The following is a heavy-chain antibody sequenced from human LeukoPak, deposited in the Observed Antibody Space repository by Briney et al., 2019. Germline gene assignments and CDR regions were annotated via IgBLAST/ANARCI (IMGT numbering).Heavy chain of an antibody. CDR3: ARDVGFAGNSGMDV. D-gene: IGHD3-16*01. CDR2: ISGSGGST. CDR1: GFTFSSYA. Sequence: GGSLRLSCAASGFTFSSYAMSWVRQAPGKGLEWVSAISGSGGSTYYADSVKGRFTISRDNAKNSLYLQMNSLRPEDTALYYCARDVGFAGNSGMDVWGQGTTATVFS. J-gene: IGHJ6*02. V-gene: IGHV3-23*01.